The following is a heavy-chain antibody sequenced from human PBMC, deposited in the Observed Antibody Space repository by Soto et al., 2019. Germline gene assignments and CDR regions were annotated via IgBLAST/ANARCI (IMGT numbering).Heavy chain of an antibody. D-gene: IGHD3-22*01. Sequence: GGSLRLSCAASGFTFSSYGMHWVRQAPGKGLEWVAVIWYDGSNKYYADSVKGRFTISRDNSKNTLYLQMNSLRAEDTAVYYCARDRLYYYDSSGYMYYFDYWGQGTLVTVSS. V-gene: IGHV3-33*01. CDR2: IWYDGSNK. J-gene: IGHJ4*02. CDR1: GFTFSSYG. CDR3: ARDRLYYYDSSGYMYYFDY.